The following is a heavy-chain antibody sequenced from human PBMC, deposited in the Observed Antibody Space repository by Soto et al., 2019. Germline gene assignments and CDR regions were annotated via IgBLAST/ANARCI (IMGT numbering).Heavy chain of an antibody. V-gene: IGHV3-7*01. CDR2: IKQDGSEK. CDR3: ARDKPMWAAAGLQGFDY. D-gene: IGHD6-13*01. Sequence: PGGSLRLSCAASGFTFSSYWMSWVRQAPGKGLEWVANIKQDGSEKYYVDSVKGRFTISRDNAKNSLYLQMNSLRAEDTAVYYCARDKPMWAAAGLQGFDYWGQGTLVTVSS. J-gene: IGHJ4*02. CDR1: GFTFSSYW.